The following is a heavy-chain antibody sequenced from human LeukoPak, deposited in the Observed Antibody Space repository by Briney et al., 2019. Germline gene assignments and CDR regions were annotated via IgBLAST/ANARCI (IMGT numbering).Heavy chain of an antibody. V-gene: IGHV4-59*08. CDR3: ARRRRYCSGGSCSTDFDY. CDR1: GGSISSYY. J-gene: IGHJ4*02. Sequence: SETLSLTCTVSGGSISSYYWSWIRQPPGKGLEWIGYIYYSGSTNYNPSLKSRVTISVDTSKNQFSLKLSSVTAADTAVYSCARRRRYCSGGSCSTDFDYWGQGTLVTVSS. D-gene: IGHD2-15*01. CDR2: IYYSGST.